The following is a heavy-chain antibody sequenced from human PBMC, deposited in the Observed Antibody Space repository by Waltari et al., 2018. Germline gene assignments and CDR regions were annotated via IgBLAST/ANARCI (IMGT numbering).Heavy chain of an antibody. D-gene: IGHD2-21*01. V-gene: IGHV3-30-3*01. Sequence: QVQLVESGGGVVQPGRSLRPSCAASGFAFRSYGRDWVRQAPGKGLEWVAVISYDGNYKYYADSVKGRFTVSRDNSKNTLYLQINSLMPEDTAIYYCARVAVPYCGVDCYYTYWGQGTLVTVSS. CDR1: GFAFRSYG. J-gene: IGHJ4*02. CDR3: ARVAVPYCGVDCYYTY. CDR2: ISYDGNYK.